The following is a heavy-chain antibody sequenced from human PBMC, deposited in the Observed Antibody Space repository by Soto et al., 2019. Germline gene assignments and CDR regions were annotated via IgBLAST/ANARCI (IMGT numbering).Heavy chain of an antibody. J-gene: IGHJ5*02. CDR3: AHTLAFWGRAARSPFRTEFDP. Sequence: QITLKESGPTLVKPTQTLTLTCTFSGFSLSTSGVGVGWIRQPPGKALEWLALIYWNDDKRYSPSLKSRLTITKDTSKIQVVLTMTSMDPVDTATYYCAHTLAFWGRAARSPFRTEFDPWGQGTLVTVSS. CDR1: GFSLSTSGVG. V-gene: IGHV2-5*01. CDR2: IYWNDDK. D-gene: IGHD6-6*01.